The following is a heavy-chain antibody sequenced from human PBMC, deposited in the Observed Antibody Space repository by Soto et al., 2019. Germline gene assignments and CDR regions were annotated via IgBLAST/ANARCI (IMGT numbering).Heavy chain of an antibody. Sequence: EVQLVESGGGLVQPGGSLRLSCAASGFTFSSYWMHWVRQAPGKGLVWVSRINSDGSSPSYADSVKGRFTISRDNAKNTLYLQMNSLRDEDTAVYYCASDRVSGYCSGGSCKTRGWFDPWGQGTLVTVSS. D-gene: IGHD2-15*01. CDR1: GFTFSSYW. V-gene: IGHV3-74*01. CDR3: ASDRVSGYCSGGSCKTRGWFDP. CDR2: INSDGSSP. J-gene: IGHJ5*02.